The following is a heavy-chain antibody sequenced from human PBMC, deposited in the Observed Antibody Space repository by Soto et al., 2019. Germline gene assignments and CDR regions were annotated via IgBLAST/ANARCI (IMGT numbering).Heavy chain of an antibody. CDR2: IYYSGST. CDR1: GGSMSSYY. D-gene: IGHD6-19*01. J-gene: IGHJ4*02. CDR3: ARIDGRGAGYFDH. V-gene: IGHV4-59*01. Sequence: SETLSLTCTVSGGSMSSYYWSWIRQPPGKGLEWIGYIYYSGSTKYNPSLKSRVTISVDTSKNQFSLKLSSVTAADTAVYYCARIDGRGAGYFDHWGQGTRVTVAS.